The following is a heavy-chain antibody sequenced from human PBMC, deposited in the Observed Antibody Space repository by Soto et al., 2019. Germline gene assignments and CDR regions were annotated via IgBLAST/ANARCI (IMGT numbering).Heavy chain of an antibody. CDR3: AQDPQGASSSCQDY. CDR1: GFTFSSYA. Sequence: GGSLRLSCAASGFTFSSYAMSWVRQAPGKGLEWVSAISGSGGSTYYADSVKGRFTISRDNSKNTLYLQMNSLRAEDTDVYYCAQDPQGASSSCQDYWGQGTVVTVSS. V-gene: IGHV3-23*01. D-gene: IGHD6-13*01. J-gene: IGHJ4*02. CDR2: ISGSGGST.